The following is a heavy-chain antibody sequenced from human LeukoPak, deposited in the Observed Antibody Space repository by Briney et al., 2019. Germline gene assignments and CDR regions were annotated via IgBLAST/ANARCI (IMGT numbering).Heavy chain of an antibody. V-gene: IGHV5-51*01. D-gene: IGHD1-7*01. CDR3: ARRRRGTGDAFDI. J-gene: IGHJ3*02. CDR1: GYSFLSYW. Sequence: GESLKISCQASGYSFLSYWIGWVRQMPGKGLEWMGIIFPADSDARYGPSFQGQVTFSADKSINTAYLQWASLEASDTAMYYCARRRRGTGDAFDIWGQGTMVTVSS. CDR2: IFPADSDA.